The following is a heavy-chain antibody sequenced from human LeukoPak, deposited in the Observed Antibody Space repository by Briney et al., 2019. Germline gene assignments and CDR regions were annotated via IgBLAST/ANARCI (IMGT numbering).Heavy chain of an antibody. Sequence: LSGGSLRLSCAASGFTFSSYSMNWVRQAPGKGLEWVSYISSSSSTIYYADSVKGRFTISRDNAKNSLYLQMNSLRAEDTAVYYCAREGDYYGSGSHFDYWGQGTLVTVSS. CDR2: ISSSSSTI. CDR1: GFTFSSYS. D-gene: IGHD3-10*01. CDR3: AREGDYYGSGSHFDY. V-gene: IGHV3-48*04. J-gene: IGHJ4*02.